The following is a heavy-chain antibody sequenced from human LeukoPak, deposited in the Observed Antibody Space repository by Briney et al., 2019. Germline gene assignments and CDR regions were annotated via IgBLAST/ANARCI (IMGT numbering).Heavy chain of an antibody. CDR3: ARDSGDSSGYYFDAFDI. CDR1: GFTFSSYS. Sequence: PGGSLRLSCAASGFTFSSYSMNWVRQAPGKGLKWVSSISSSSSYIYYADSVKGRFTISRDNAKNSLYLQMNSLRAEDTAVYYCARDSGDSSGYYFDAFDIWGQGTMVTVSS. V-gene: IGHV3-21*01. D-gene: IGHD3-22*01. J-gene: IGHJ3*02. CDR2: ISSSSSYI.